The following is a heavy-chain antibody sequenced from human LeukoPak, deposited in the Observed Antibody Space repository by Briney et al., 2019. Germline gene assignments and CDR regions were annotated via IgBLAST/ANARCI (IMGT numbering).Heavy chain of an antibody. J-gene: IGHJ6*02. D-gene: IGHD6-25*01. Sequence: GGSLRLSCAASGFTFSSYGMHWVRQAPGKGLEWVAFIRYDGSDKHYADSVKGRFTISRDNSKNTLYLQMNSLRPEDTALYYCAKDQDDSSGWSYYNYGMDVWGQGTTVTVSS. CDR2: IRYDGSDK. CDR3: AKDQDDSSGWSYYNYGMDV. V-gene: IGHV3-30*02. CDR1: GFTFSSYG.